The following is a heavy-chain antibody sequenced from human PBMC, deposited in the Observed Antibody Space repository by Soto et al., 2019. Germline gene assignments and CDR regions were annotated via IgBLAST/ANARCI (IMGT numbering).Heavy chain of an antibody. V-gene: IGHV3-64D*08. J-gene: IGHJ5*02. CDR2: ISSNGGST. CDR1: GFTFSSYA. Sequence: GGSLRLSCSASGFTFSSYAMHWVRQAPGKGLEYVSAISSNGGSTYYADSVKGRFTISRDNSKNTLYLQMSSLRAEDTAVYYCVKALGQWIGGNWLDPWGQGILVTV. D-gene: IGHD3-16*01. CDR3: VKALGQWIGGNWLDP.